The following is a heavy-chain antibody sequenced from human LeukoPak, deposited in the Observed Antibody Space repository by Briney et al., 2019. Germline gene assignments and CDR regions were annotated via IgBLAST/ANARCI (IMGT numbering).Heavy chain of an antibody. J-gene: IGHJ6*03. CDR2: MNPNSGNT. D-gene: IGHD2-2*01. CDR3: ARSCSSTSCYQTDYYYMDV. V-gene: IGHV1-8*01. CDR1: GYTFTSYD. Sequence: ASVKVSCKASGYTFTSYDINWVQQATGQGLEWMGWMNPNSGNTGYAQKFQGRVTMTRNTSISTAYMELSSLRSEDTAVYYCARSCSSTSCYQTDYYYMDVWGKETTVTVSS.